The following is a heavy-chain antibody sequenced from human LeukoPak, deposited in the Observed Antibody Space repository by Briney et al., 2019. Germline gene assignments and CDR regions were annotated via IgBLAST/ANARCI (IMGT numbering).Heavy chain of an antibody. CDR1: GDSISSSHYY. D-gene: IGHD4-11*01. V-gene: IGHV4-39*02. CDR3: VRDYSNFVQGD. J-gene: IGHJ4*02. Sequence: SETLSLTCTVSGDSISSSHYYWGWIRQSPGKGLEWIGSIYSGGETHYNPSLNSRVTIFLDTSKNRFSLNLISVAATDTAVYYCVRDYSNFVQGDWGQGTLVTVSS. CDR2: IYSGGET.